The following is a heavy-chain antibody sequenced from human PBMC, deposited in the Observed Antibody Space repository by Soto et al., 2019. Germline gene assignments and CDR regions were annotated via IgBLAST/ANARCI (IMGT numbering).Heavy chain of an antibody. D-gene: IGHD6-19*01. V-gene: IGHV3-23*01. CDR1: GFTFSSYA. CDR3: AKPLGYSSGWYQFPFDF. Sequence: EVQLLESGGGLVQPGGSLRLSCAASGFTFSSYAMSWVRQAPGKGLEWVSAIGGSGGSTYYADSVKGRFTISRDNSKNTLYLQMNSLRAEDTAVYYCAKPLGYSSGWYQFPFDFWGQGTLVTVSS. CDR2: IGGSGGST. J-gene: IGHJ4*02.